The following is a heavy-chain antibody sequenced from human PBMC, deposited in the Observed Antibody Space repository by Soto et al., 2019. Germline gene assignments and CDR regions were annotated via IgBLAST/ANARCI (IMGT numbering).Heavy chain of an antibody. V-gene: IGHV3-33*01. CDR1: GFTFSSYG. Sequence: QVQLVESGGGVVQPGRSLRLSCAASGFTFSSYGMHWVRQAPGKGLEWVAVIWYDGSNKYYADSVKGRFTISRDNSKNTLYLQMNSLRAEDTAVYYCAVLSELRDAFDIWGQGTMVTVSS. D-gene: IGHD3-10*01. CDR3: AVLSELRDAFDI. J-gene: IGHJ3*02. CDR2: IWYDGSNK.